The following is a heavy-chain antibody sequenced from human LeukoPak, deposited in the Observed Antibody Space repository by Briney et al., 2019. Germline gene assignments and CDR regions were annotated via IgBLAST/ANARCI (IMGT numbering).Heavy chain of an antibody. D-gene: IGHD1-26*01. Sequence: SETLSLTCTVSGYSISSGYYWGWIRPPPGKGLEWIGSIYHSGSTYYNPSLKSRVTISVDTSKNQFSLKLSSVTAADTAVYYCAREGGGSYYVVGYYFDYWGQGTLVTVSS. V-gene: IGHV4-38-2*02. CDR2: IYHSGST. CDR1: GYSISSGYY. CDR3: AREGGGSYYVVGYYFDY. J-gene: IGHJ4*02.